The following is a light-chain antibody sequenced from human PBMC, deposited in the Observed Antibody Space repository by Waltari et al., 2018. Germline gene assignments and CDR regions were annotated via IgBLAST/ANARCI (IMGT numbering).Light chain of an antibody. J-gene: IGLJ2*01. Sequence: QSALTQPPSASGSPGQSVTISCTGTSSDVGGYNYVSWYQRQPDKAPKLLIYEVTQRPSGVPDRCSGSKSGNTAFLTVSGLQAEDEGDYYCDSYAGTKTLLFGGGTKLTVL. CDR3: DSYAGTKTLL. CDR2: EVT. CDR1: SSDVGGYNY. V-gene: IGLV2-8*01.